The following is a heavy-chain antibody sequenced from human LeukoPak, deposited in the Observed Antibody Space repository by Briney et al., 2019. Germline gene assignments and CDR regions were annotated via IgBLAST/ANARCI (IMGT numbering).Heavy chain of an antibody. V-gene: IGHV6-1*01. CDR3: ARDHGILTGYYDGNWFDP. D-gene: IGHD3-9*01. Sequence: SLTCVISGDSVFRYSAPWNWIRQSPSRGLEWLGSTYYRSKWYNDYAVSVKSRIIINPDTSKNQFSLQLNSVTPEDTAVYYCARDHGILTGYYDGNWFDPWGQGPLVTVSA. J-gene: IGHJ5*02. CDR2: TYYRSKWYN. CDR1: GDSVFRYSAP.